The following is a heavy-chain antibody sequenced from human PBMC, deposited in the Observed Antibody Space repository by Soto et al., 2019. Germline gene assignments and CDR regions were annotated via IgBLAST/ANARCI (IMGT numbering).Heavy chain of an antibody. J-gene: IGHJ4*02. V-gene: IGHV4-31*03. CDR2: IYYSGST. CDR3: AKAQAWELLFNF. D-gene: IGHD1-26*01. Sequence: SETLSLTCTVSGASISSGGYYWSWIRQHPGKGLEWIANIYYSGSTYYNPSLKSRVTISIDTPKNQFSLKLSSVTAAHTAVYYCAKAQAWELLFNFWGQGTQGTLAS. CDR1: GASISSGGYY.